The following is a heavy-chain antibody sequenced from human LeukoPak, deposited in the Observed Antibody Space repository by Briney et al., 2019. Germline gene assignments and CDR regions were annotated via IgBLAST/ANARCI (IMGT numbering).Heavy chain of an antibody. CDR2: INHSGST. J-gene: IGHJ4*02. Sequence: PSETLSLTCAVYGGSFSGYYWSWIRQPPGKGLEWIGEINHSGSTNYNPSLKSRVTKSVDTSKNQFSLKLSSVTAADTAVYYCARRATSQHFDYWGQGTLVTVSS. CDR3: ARRATSQHFDY. V-gene: IGHV4-34*01. D-gene: IGHD2-2*01. CDR1: GGSFSGYY.